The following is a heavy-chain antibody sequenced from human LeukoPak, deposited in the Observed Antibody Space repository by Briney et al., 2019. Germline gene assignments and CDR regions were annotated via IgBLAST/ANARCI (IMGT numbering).Heavy chain of an antibody. CDR2: LYSGGDT. Sequence: GGSLRLSCAASGFSVSDSYMSWVRQAPGKWLEWVSILYSGGDTYYSASVRGRFTISRDNSKNTLYLQMNTLSAADTAVYFCARGENYYFHTDVWGKGATVTVSS. CDR3: ARGENYYFHTDV. D-gene: IGHD2/OR15-2a*01. V-gene: IGHV3-66*02. CDR1: GFSVSDSY. J-gene: IGHJ6*03.